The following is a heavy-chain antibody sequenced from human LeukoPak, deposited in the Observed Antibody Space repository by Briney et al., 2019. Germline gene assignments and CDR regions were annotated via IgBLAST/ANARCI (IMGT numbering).Heavy chain of an antibody. CDR2: INPNSGGT. Sequence: ASVEVSCKASGYTFTGYYMHWVRQAPGQGLEWMGWINPNSGGTNYAQKFQGRVTMTRDTSISTAYMELSRLRSDDTAVYYCATPYLYCGGDCYLRSPPVAGAFDIWGQGTMVTVSS. CDR3: ATPYLYCGGDCYLRSPPVAGAFDI. J-gene: IGHJ3*02. D-gene: IGHD2-21*01. CDR1: GYTFTGYY. V-gene: IGHV1-2*02.